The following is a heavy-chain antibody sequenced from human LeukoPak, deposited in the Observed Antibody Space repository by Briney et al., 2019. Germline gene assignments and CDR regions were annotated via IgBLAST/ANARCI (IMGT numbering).Heavy chain of an antibody. CDR1: GYTFTSYY. J-gene: IGHJ3*02. Sequence: ASVKVSCKASGYTFTSYYMHRVRQAPGQGLEWMGIINPNGGRTSYGQKFQGRVTMTRDMSTSTVYMELSSLRSEDTAVYYCARCNYYDDSGYYCDAFDIWGQGTMVTVSS. D-gene: IGHD3-22*01. V-gene: IGHV1-46*01. CDR2: INPNGGRT. CDR3: ARCNYYDDSGYYCDAFDI.